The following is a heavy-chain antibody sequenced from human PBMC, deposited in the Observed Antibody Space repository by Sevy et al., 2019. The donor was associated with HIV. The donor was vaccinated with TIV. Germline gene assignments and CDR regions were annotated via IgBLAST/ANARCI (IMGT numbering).Heavy chain of an antibody. V-gene: IGHV4-39*01. CDR2: IYYSGST. CDR3: ATRSTVTPLSPLYNLFES. D-gene: IGHD4-17*01. CDR1: GGSISSSIYY. J-gene: IGHJ5*01. Sequence: SETLSLTCIVSGGSISSSIYYWGWIRQPPGKGLEWIVSIYYSGSTYYNPSLKSRVTMSVDTSKNQFSLKLSSVTAADTAVYYCATRSTVTPLSPLYNLFESWGQGTLVTVSS.